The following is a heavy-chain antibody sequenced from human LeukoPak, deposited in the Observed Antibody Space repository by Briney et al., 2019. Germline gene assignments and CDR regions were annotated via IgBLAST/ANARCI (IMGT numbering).Heavy chain of an antibody. V-gene: IGHV3-11*03. CDR2: ICSSGTYT. J-gene: IGHJ4*02. Sequence: GGSLRLSCAASGFIFSDYYMSWIRQAPGKGLEWVSYICSSGTYTNYADSVKGRFTISRDNAKNSLYLQMNSLRAEDTAVYYCARRGVLGATTNFDYWGQGTLVTVSS. CDR1: GFIFSDYY. D-gene: IGHD1-26*01. CDR3: ARRGVLGATTNFDY.